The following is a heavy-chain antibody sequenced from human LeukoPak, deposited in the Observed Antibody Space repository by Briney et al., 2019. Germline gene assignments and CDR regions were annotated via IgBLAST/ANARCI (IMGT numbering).Heavy chain of an antibody. CDR3: ARDLSSGSSGWPNDAFDI. J-gene: IGHJ3*02. CDR2: LYPSGTT. CDR1: GGSFSGYY. D-gene: IGHD6-19*01. Sequence: SETLSLTCAVYGGSFSGYYWNWIRQPAGKGLEWIGRLYPSGTTNYNPSLKSRVIISVDTSKNQFSLKLSSVTAADTAVYYCARDLSSGSSGWPNDAFDIWGQGTMVTVSS. V-gene: IGHV4-4*07.